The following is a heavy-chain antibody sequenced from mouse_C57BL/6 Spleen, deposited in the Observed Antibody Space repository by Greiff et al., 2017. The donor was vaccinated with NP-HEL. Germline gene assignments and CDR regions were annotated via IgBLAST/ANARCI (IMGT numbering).Heavy chain of an antibody. CDR3: ARAYGSSYVDY. CDR1: GYAFSSYW. Sequence: QVQLQQSGAELVKPGASVKISCKASGYAFSSYWMNWVKQRPGKGLEWIGQIYPGDGDTNYNGKFKGKATLTADKSSSTAYMQRSSLTAEDSAVYFCARAYGSSYVDYWGQGTTLTVSS. CDR2: IYPGDGDT. V-gene: IGHV1-80*01. D-gene: IGHD1-1*01. J-gene: IGHJ2*01.